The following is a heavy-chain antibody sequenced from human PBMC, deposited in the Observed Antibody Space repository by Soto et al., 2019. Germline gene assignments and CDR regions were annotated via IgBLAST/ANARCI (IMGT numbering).Heavy chain of an antibody. J-gene: IGHJ4*02. V-gene: IGHV1-3*01. CDR2: INAGNGNT. CDR1: GYTFTSYA. D-gene: IGHD3-10*01. Sequence: SVKVSCKASGYTFTSYAMHWVRQAPGQRLEWMGWINAGNGNTKYSQKFQGRVTITRDTSASTAYMELSSLRSEDTAVYFCARHVRYYGSGDYLYYFDYWGQGALVTVSS. CDR3: ARHVRYYGSGDYLYYFDY.